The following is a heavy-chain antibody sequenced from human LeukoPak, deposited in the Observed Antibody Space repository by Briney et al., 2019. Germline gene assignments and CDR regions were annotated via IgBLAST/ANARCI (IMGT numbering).Heavy chain of an antibody. CDR3: ARANGDYPPGDYFDY. D-gene: IGHD4-17*01. Sequence: ASVKVSCKASGYTFTGYYMHWVRQAPGQGLEWMGWINPNSGDTNYAQKFQGRVTMTRDTSISTAYMELSRLRSEDTAVYYCARANGDYPPGDYFDYWGQGTLVTVSS. J-gene: IGHJ4*02. CDR1: GYTFTGYY. CDR2: INPNSGDT. V-gene: IGHV1-2*02.